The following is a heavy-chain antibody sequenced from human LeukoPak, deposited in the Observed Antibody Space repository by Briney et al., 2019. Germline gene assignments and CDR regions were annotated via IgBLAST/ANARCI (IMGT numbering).Heavy chain of an antibody. V-gene: IGHV3-43*01. CDR2: ISWDGGST. CDR1: GFTFDDYT. J-gene: IGHJ6*03. D-gene: IGHD6-6*01. Sequence: GGSLRLSCAVSGFTFDDYTMHWVRQAPGKGLEWVSLISWDGGSTYYADSVKGRFTISRDNSKNSLYLQMNSLRTEDTALYYCAKDGSSSFGSYYMDVWGKGTTVTVSS. CDR3: AKDGSSSFGSYYMDV.